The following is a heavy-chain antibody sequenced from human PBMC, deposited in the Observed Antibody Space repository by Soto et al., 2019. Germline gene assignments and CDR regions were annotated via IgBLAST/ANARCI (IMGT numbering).Heavy chain of an antibody. J-gene: IGHJ6*02. V-gene: IGHV4-34*01. CDR3: ARQHIVVVTAILPNYYYGMDV. D-gene: IGHD2-21*02. CDR2: INHSGST. CDR1: GGSFIGYY. Sequence: SETLSLTCAVYGGSFIGYYWSWIRQPPGKGLEWIGEINHSGSTNYNPSLKSRVTISVDTSKNQFSLKLSSVTAADTAVYYCARQHIVVVTAILPNYYYGMDVWGQGTTVTVSS.